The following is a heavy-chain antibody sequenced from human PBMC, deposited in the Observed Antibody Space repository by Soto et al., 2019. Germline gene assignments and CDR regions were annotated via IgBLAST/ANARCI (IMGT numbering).Heavy chain of an antibody. V-gene: IGHV4-61*01. D-gene: IGHD3-22*01. CDR3: ARGPFSGYYLFDY. J-gene: IGHJ4*02. CDR2: IYYSGST. CDR1: VGSFSSGSYY. Sequence: SETLSLTCTVSVGSFSSGSYYWSWILQPPGKGLEWIGYIYYSGSTNYNPSLKSRVTISVDTSKNQFSLKLSSVTAADTAVYYCARGPFSGYYLFDYWGQGTLVTVSS.